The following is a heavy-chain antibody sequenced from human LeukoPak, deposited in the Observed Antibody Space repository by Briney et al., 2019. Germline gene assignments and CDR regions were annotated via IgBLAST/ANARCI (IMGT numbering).Heavy chain of an antibody. CDR3: GTYSNYVDY. D-gene: IGHD4-11*01. J-gene: IGHJ4*02. CDR2: IYTSGST. V-gene: IGHV4-61*02. CDR1: GGSISSGSYY. Sequence: SETLSLTCTVSGGSISSGSYYWSWIRQPAGKGLEWIGRIYTSGSTNYNPSLKSRVTISVDTSKNQFSLKLSSVTAADTAVYYCGTYSNYVDYWGQGTLVTVSS.